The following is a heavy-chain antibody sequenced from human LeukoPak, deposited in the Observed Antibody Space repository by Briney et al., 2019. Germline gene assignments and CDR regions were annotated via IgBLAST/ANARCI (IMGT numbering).Heavy chain of an antibody. CDR1: GVPITDYY. D-gene: IGHD1-14*01. V-gene: IGHV4-59*01. Sequence: KTSETLSLTCNISGVPITDYYWSWIRLAPRRGLEWIGYMYYGGDSNSNPSLEGRVTMSADTSTNQFSLRLTSVTAADTAIYYCARELPSTGNWFDPWGQGILVTVSS. J-gene: IGHJ5*02. CDR3: ARELPSTGNWFDP. CDR2: MYYGGDS.